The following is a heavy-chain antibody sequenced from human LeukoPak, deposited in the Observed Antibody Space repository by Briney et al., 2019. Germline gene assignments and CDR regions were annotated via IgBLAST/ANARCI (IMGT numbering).Heavy chain of an antibody. CDR2: IYHSGDT. Sequence: PSGTLSLTCAISGGSVSNHNWWTWVRQPPGKGLEWIGEIYHSGDTNYNPSLKSRVAMSVDKSKNHSSLRLSSVTAADTAVYYCVASGDYFFNHWGQGTLVTVSS. J-gene: IGHJ4*02. CDR3: VASGDYFFNH. V-gene: IGHV4-4*02. CDR1: GGSVSNHNW. D-gene: IGHD4-17*01.